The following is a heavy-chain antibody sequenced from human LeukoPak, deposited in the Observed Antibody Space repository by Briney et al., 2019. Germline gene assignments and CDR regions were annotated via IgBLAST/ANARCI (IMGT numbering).Heavy chain of an antibody. J-gene: IGHJ6*03. CDR1: GFPFGDYA. CDR3: TRHRMPTVINYYFHYYMDV. V-gene: IGHV3-49*03. CDR2: IRSKAYGGST. Sequence: PGGSLRLSCTSSGFPFGDYAVTWFRQAPGKGLDWVGLIRSKAYGGSTQHAASVQDRFSISRDDSEGIAYLQMNSLKTEDTAVYYCTRHRMPTVINYYFHYYMDVWGKGTSVAVSS. D-gene: IGHD4-17*01.